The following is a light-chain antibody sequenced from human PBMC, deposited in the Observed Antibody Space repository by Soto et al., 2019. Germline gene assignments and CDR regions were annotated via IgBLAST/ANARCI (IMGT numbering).Light chain of an antibody. Sequence: TQSPGTLSLSPGERATLSCRASQSVTSNYLGWYQQRPGQAPRLLIYAASSRAAGIPDRFSGSGSGTDFTLTIRRLEPEDFAVYYCQQYGTSPRTFGQGTKVDIK. J-gene: IGKJ1*01. CDR1: QSVTSNY. CDR2: AAS. V-gene: IGKV3-20*01. CDR3: QQYGTSPRT.